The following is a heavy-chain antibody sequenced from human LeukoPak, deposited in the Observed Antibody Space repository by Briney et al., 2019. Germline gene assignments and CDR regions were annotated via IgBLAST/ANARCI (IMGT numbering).Heavy chain of an antibody. D-gene: IGHD3-10*01. J-gene: IGHJ4*02. CDR1: GFTFSSYG. V-gene: IGHV3-23*01. CDR3: AKDPYGSGPGPVDY. Sequence: GGSLRLSCAASGFTFSSYGMSWVRQAPGKGLEWVSAISGSGGSTYYADSVKGRFTISRDNSKNTLYLQMNSLRAEDTAVYYCAKDPYGSGPGPVDYWGQGTLVTVSS. CDR2: ISGSGGST.